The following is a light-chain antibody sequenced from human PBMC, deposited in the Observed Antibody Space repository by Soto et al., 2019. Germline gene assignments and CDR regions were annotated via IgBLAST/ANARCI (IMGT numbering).Light chain of an antibody. CDR2: GAS. J-gene: IGKJ1*01. CDR1: QSVRGN. V-gene: IGKV3-15*01. Sequence: EIIMTQSPATLSVSPGERATLSCRASQSVRGNLAWYQQKPGQSPRLLIYGASSRATGVPARFGGSGSGKEFTLTISSLQSEDFAAYYCQQYGSSYQWTFGQGTKADI. CDR3: QQYGSSYQWT.